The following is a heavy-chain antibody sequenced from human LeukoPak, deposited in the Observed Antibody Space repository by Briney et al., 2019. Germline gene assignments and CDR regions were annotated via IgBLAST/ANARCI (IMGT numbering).Heavy chain of an antibody. J-gene: IGHJ4*02. D-gene: IGHD1-26*01. CDR3: AKIAETSGIYGQGYDY. V-gene: IGHV3-23*01. CDR1: GFTVSGNY. Sequence: PGGSLRLSCAVSGFTVSGNYMSWIRQAPGKRLEWVSGISGSGDNTHNADFVKGRFTISRDNSKNTLYLQMNSLRAEDTAVYYCAKIAETSGIYGQGYDYWGQGTLVTVSS. CDR2: ISGSGDNT.